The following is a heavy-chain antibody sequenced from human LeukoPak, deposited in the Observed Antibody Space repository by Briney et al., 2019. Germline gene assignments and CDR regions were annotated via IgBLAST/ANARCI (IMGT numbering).Heavy chain of an antibody. Sequence: GGSLRLSCAASGFTVSSNYMTWVRRAPGKGLEWVSVIYSGGSTYYADSVKGRFTISRDNSKYTVYLQMNSLRAEDTALYFCASNDYDSGSYSIWGQGTPVTVSS. CDR1: GFTVSSNY. CDR2: IYSGGST. J-gene: IGHJ4*02. D-gene: IGHD3-10*01. CDR3: ASNDYDSGSYSI. V-gene: IGHV3-53*01.